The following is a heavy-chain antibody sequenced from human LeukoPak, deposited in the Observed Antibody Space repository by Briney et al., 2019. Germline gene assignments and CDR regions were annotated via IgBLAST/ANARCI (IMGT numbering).Heavy chain of an antibody. CDR1: GFTFSNAW. Sequence: GGSLRLSCAASGFTFSNAWMSWVRQAPGKGLEWVGRIKSKTDGGTTDYAAPVKGRFTISRDDSKNTLYLQMNSLKTEDTAVYYCTTSSSGYVWGSYRLFDYWGQGTLVTVSS. CDR2: IKSKTDGGTT. V-gene: IGHV3-15*01. J-gene: IGHJ4*02. D-gene: IGHD3-16*02. CDR3: TTSSSGYVWGSYRLFDY.